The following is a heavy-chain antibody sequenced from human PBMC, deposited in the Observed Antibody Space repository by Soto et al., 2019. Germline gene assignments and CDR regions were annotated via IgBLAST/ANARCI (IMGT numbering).Heavy chain of an antibody. Sequence: QVQLQESGPGLVKPSETLSLTCTVSGGSITDYSWVWIRQPAGKGLEWIGRIFSSGSTNYNPSLKGRITMSLDTSKNQFSLKLNSATATDTAVYFCARDRGVVVTADNWFDPWGQGILVTVSS. V-gene: IGHV4-4*07. CDR3: ARDRGVVVTADNWFDP. CDR2: IFSSGST. D-gene: IGHD2-21*02. J-gene: IGHJ5*02. CDR1: GGSITDYS.